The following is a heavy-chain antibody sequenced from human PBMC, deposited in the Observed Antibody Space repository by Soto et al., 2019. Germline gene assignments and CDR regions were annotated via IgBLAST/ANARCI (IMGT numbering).Heavy chain of an antibody. J-gene: IGHJ6*03. V-gene: IGHV4-39*01. CDR3: ARQDYSNYYYYYYMDV. CDR1: GGSISSSSYY. Sequence: SETLSLTCTVSGGSISSSSYYWGWIRQPPGKGLEWIGSIYYSGSTYYNPSLKSRVTISVDTSKNQFSRKLSSVTAADTAVYYCARQDYSNYYYYYYMDVWGKGTTVTVSS. D-gene: IGHD4-4*01. CDR2: IYYSGST.